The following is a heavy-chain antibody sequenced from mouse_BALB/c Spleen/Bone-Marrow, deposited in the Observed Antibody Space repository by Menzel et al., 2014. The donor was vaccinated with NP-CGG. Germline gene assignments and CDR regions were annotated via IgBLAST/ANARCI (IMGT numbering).Heavy chain of an antibody. D-gene: IGHD1-1*01. J-gene: IGHJ3*01. Sequence: VKVVESGAELVRPGTSVKVSCKASGYAFTNYLIDWVKQRPGQGLEWIGMINPGSAGTNYNEKFKGKATLTADKSSSTAYMQLSSLTSDDSAVYFCARELPRGFAYWGQGTLVTVSA. CDR3: ARELPRGFAY. V-gene: IGHV1-54*03. CDR1: GYAFTNYL. CDR2: INPGSAGT.